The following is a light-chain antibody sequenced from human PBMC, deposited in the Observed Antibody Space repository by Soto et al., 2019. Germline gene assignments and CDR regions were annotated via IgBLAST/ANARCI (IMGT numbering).Light chain of an antibody. J-gene: IGKJ1*01. CDR1: QRITTY. CDR2: ATS. V-gene: IGKV1-39*01. Sequence: LSASVGDRVTITCRASQRITTYLNWYQQKPGKAPNLLITATSTLQSGVPSRFSGSGSGTDFTLTISSLQPEDFATYYCQQSYSTLWTFGQGTKVDIK. CDR3: QQSYSTLWT.